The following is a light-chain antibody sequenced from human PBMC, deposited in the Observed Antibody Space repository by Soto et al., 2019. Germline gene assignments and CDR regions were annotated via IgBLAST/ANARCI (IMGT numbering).Light chain of an antibody. CDR3: QTWGTGLF. V-gene: IGLV4-69*01. Sequence: QAVVTQSPSASASLGASVKLTCNLSSGHSSYAIAWYQQQPEKGPRYLMKLNSDGSHSKGDGIPDRFSGSSSGAERYLTISSLQSEDEADYYCQTWGTGLFFGGGTQLTVL. CDR1: SGHSSYA. J-gene: IGLJ2*01. CDR2: LNSDGSH.